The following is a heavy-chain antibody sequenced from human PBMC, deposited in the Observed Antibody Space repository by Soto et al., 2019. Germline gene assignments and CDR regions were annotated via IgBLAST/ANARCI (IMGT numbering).Heavy chain of an antibody. CDR2: IVWNNGNI. CDR1: GFTFDDYA. J-gene: IGHJ6*03. Sequence: EVQLVESGGGLVQPGTSLRLSCAASGFTFDDYAMHWVRQAPGKGLEWVSGIVWNNGNIAYADSVKGRFIISRDNAKNSLYLQMNSLRTEDTALYYCVRIPAALGYMDVWGKGTTVTVSS. CDR3: VRIPAALGYMDV. D-gene: IGHD2-2*01. V-gene: IGHV3-9*01.